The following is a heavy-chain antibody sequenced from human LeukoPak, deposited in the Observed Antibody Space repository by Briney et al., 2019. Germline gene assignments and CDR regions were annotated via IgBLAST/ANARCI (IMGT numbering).Heavy chain of an antibody. CDR1: GFTISSYE. Sequence: PGGSLRLSCAASGFTISSYEMNWVRQAPGKGLEWVSYISSSGDTIYYADSVKGRFTISRDNVKNSLSLQMNNLRVEDTAVYYCARDRRYASGLFGWFDPWGQGTLVTVSS. D-gene: IGHD3-16*02. CDR3: ARDRRYASGLFGWFDP. J-gene: IGHJ5*02. CDR2: ISSSGDTI. V-gene: IGHV3-48*03.